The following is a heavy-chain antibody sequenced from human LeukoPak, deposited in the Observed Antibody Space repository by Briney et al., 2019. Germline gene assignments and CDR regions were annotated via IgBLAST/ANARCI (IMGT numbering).Heavy chain of an antibody. V-gene: IGHV7-4-1*02. Sequence: GASVKVSCKASGYSFNSYGFRWVRQAPGRGLELMGWINTNTGNPTYAQGFTGRFVFSLDTSVSTAYLQISSLKAEDTAVYYCASSSSDYYYYGMDVWGQGTTVTVSS. CDR1: GYSFNSYG. J-gene: IGHJ6*02. D-gene: IGHD2-2*01. CDR2: INTNTGNP. CDR3: ASSSSDYYYYGMDV.